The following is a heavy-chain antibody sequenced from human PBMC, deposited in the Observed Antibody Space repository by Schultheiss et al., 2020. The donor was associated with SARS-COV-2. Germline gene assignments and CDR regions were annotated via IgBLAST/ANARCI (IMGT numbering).Heavy chain of an antibody. CDR3: ARVVGATTILARAPSDSWYFDL. Sequence: SETLSLTCTVSGGSISSYYWSWIRQPPGKGLEWIGYIYHSGSTYYNPSLKSRVTISVDTSKNQFSLKLSSVTAADTAVYYCARVVGATTILARAPSDSWYFDLWGRGTLVTVSS. D-gene: IGHD1-26*01. CDR1: GGSISSYY. CDR2: IYHSGST. V-gene: IGHV4-4*09. J-gene: IGHJ2*01.